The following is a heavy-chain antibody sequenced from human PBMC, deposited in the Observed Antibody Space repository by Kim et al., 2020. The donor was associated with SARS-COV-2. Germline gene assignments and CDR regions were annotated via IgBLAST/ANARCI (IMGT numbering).Heavy chain of an antibody. J-gene: IGHJ6*02. Sequence: ASVKVSCKASGYTFTSYDINWVRQATGQGLEWMGWMNPNSGNTGYAQKFQGRVTMTRNTSISTAYMELSSLRSEDTAVYYCARDALDLYYYYGMDVWSQGTTVTVSS. V-gene: IGHV1-8*01. D-gene: IGHD1-1*01. CDR2: MNPNSGNT. CDR1: GYTFTSYD. CDR3: ARDALDLYYYYGMDV.